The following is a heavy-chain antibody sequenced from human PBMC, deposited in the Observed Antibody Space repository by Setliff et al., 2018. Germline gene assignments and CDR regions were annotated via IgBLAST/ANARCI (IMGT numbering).Heavy chain of an antibody. CDR3: ARHSNVMSTVIGYYYLDV. CDR2: IHYSGNT. Sequence: SLTCTVSGGSIRGYYCSWIRQSPGKGLEWIGYIHYSGNTDYNPSLKSRVTISVDSSKNQISLRLGSVTAADTAVYFCARHSNVMSTVIGYYYLDVWGKGTTVTVSS. J-gene: IGHJ6*03. CDR1: GGSIRGYY. D-gene: IGHD2-21*02. V-gene: IGHV4-59*08.